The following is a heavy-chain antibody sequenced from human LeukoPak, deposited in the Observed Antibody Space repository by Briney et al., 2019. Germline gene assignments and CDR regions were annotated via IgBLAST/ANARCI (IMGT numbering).Heavy chain of an antibody. CDR3: ARGYQNYYYDSSGYYPLDY. CDR1: GYTFTSYG. Sequence: ASVKVSCKASGYTFTSYGISWVRQAPGQGLEWMGWISAYNGNTNYAQKFQGRVTITADESTSTAYMELSSLRSEDTAVYYCARGYQNYYYDSSGYYPLDYWGQGTLVTVSS. J-gene: IGHJ4*02. D-gene: IGHD3-22*01. V-gene: IGHV1-18*01. CDR2: ISAYNGNT.